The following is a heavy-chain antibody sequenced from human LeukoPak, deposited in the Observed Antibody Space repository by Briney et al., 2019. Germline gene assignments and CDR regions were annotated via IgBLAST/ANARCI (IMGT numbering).Heavy chain of an antibody. V-gene: IGHV3-30*03. D-gene: IGHD3-16*01. CDR3: ARDASDPKPFEY. CDR1: GFIFSSYG. CDR2: ISYDGSNE. Sequence: GGSLRLSCASCGFIFSSYGMRGVRQAPGKGLEWVAVISYDGSNEYYADSVKGRFIISRDNSKNTLFLQMNSLRPEDTAVYYCARDASDPKPFEYWGQGILVTVSS. J-gene: IGHJ4*02.